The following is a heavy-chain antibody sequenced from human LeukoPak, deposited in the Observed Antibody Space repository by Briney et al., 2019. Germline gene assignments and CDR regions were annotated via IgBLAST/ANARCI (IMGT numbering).Heavy chain of an antibody. CDR1: GFTFSSHS. CDR2: ISSSSSTI. Sequence: GGSLRLSCAASGFTFSSHSMNWVRQAPGKGLEWVSYISSSSSTIYYADSVKGRFTISRNNAKNSLYLQMNSLRAEDTAVYYRARELHGVVIKSPFGYWGQGTLVTVSS. V-gene: IGHV3-48*01. J-gene: IGHJ4*02. CDR3: ARELHGVVIKSPFGY. D-gene: IGHD3-3*01.